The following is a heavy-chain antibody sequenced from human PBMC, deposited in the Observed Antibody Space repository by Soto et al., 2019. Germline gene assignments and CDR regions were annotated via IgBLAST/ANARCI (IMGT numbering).Heavy chain of an antibody. CDR1: GGSISSGDYY. J-gene: IGHJ6*02. Sequence: SETLSLTCTVSGGSISSGDYYCSWIRQHPGKGLEWIGYIYYSGSTYYNPSLKSRVTISVDTSKNQFSLKLSSVTAADTAVYYCARRLYYDSSGFEGGGMDVWGQGTTVT. D-gene: IGHD3-22*01. CDR3: ARRLYYDSSGFEGGGMDV. V-gene: IGHV4-31*03. CDR2: IYYSGST.